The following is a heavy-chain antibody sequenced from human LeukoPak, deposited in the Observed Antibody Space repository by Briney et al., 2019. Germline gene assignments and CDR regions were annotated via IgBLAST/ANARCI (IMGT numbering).Heavy chain of an antibody. CDR3: AKDPAKLAYCGGDCDYWFDP. V-gene: IGHV3-23*01. CDR2: ISGSGGST. Sequence: SRRSLRLSCAASGLTFSRYAMSWVRQAPGKGLECVLAISGSGGSTSYADSVRVRSPISRDHPKNTLHLHMTSLPAEDTAVNYCAKDPAKLAYCGGDCDYWFDPWGQGTLVTVSS. CDR1: GLTFSRYA. J-gene: IGHJ5*02. D-gene: IGHD2-21*02.